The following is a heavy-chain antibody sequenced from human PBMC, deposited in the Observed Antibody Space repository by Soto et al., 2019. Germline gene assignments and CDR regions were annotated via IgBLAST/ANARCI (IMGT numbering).Heavy chain of an antibody. V-gene: IGHV3-74*01. CDR1: GFTFSSYY. J-gene: IGHJ5*02. CDR2: INTDGSIT. CDR3: ALLSWRSPPVLDH. D-gene: IGHD2-15*01. Sequence: EVQLVESGGGLVQPGGSLRLSCAASGFTFSSYYIHWVRQAPGAGPVWVSRINTDGSITIYADSVKGRFTVSRDNAKNTVYLQMSSLRAADTAVYYCALLSWRSPPVLDHWGQGTLVTVSS.